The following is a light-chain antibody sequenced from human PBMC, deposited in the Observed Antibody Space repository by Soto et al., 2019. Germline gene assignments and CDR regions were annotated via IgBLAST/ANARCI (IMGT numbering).Light chain of an antibody. CDR3: MQGTHWPPYT. Sequence: DVVMTQSPLSLPVTLGQPASISCRSSQSLVSSDGNTYLNWFQQRPGQSPRRLIYKVSNRDSGVPDRFSGSGSGTDFSLKISSVEAEDVGVYYCMQGTHWPPYTFGQGTKLEI. CDR2: KVS. CDR1: QSLVSSDGNTY. V-gene: IGKV2-30*01. J-gene: IGKJ2*01.